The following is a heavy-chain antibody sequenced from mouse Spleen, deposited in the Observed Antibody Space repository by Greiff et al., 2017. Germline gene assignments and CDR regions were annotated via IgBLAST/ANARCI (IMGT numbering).Heavy chain of an antibody. CDR2: IYPGDGDT. J-gene: IGHJ2*01. CDR1: GYAFSSSW. V-gene: IGHV1-82*01. Sequence: QVQLQQSGPELVKPGASVKISCKASGYAFSSSWMNWVKQRPGKGLEWIGRIYPGDGDTNYNGKFKGKATLTADKSSSTAYMQLSSLTSEDSAVYFCAREELANYWGQGTTLTVSS. CDR3: AREELANY. D-gene: IGHD4-1*01.